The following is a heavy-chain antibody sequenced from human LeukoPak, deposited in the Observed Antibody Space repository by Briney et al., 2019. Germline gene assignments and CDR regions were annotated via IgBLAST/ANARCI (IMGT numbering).Heavy chain of an antibody. D-gene: IGHD6-25*01. CDR3: AREKASVPPAARGPSDS. Sequence: ASVKVSCKTSGYTFSDYGITWVRQAPGQGLEWMGWISGYNGNTNYAQKFQGRVTMTKDTSTTTVYMDLRSLRSDDTAVYFCAREKASVPPAARGPSDSWGQGTLVTVSS. CDR2: ISGYNGNT. CDR1: GYTFSDYG. V-gene: IGHV1-18*01. J-gene: IGHJ4*02.